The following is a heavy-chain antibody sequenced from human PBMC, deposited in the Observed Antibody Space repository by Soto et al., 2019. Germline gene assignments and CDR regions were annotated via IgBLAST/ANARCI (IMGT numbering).Heavy chain of an antibody. CDR3: ARAYCSGGSCQALMDV. J-gene: IGHJ6*02. V-gene: IGHV1-46*03. CDR1: GYTFTSYY. CDR2: INPSGGST. Sequence: GASVKVSCKASGYTFTSYYMHWVRQAPGQGLEWMGIINPSGGSTSYAQKFQGRVTMTRDTSTSTVYMELSSLRSEDTAVYYCARAYCSGGSCQALMDVWGQGTTVTVSS. D-gene: IGHD2-15*01.